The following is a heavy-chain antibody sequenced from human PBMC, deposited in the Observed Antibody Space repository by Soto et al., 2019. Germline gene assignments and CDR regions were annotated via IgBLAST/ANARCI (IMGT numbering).Heavy chain of an antibody. D-gene: IGHD1-1*01. V-gene: IGHV1-18*04. Sequence: ASVKVSCKSSGYTFHIYEITWVRQAPGQGLEWVGWINPYNGDTKYAQRLQGRLTMTTDTSTTTAYMELKSLRSDDTAVYYCARQRDRYDRSLDYWGQGTLVTVSS. CDR2: INPYNGDT. CDR3: ARQRDRYDRSLDY. J-gene: IGHJ4*02. CDR1: GYTFHIYE.